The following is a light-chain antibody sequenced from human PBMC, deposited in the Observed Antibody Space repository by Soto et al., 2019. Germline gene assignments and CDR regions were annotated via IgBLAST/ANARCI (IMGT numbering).Light chain of an antibody. CDR2: GAS. Sequence: EIVLTQSPGTLYLSPGERATLSCRASQSVSSSYLAWYQQKPGQAPRLLIYGASSRATGIPDRFSGSGSGTDFTLTISRLEPEDFAVYYCQQYGGSSMYTFGQGTKLEI. CDR3: QQYGGSSMYT. CDR1: QSVSSSY. V-gene: IGKV3-20*01. J-gene: IGKJ2*01.